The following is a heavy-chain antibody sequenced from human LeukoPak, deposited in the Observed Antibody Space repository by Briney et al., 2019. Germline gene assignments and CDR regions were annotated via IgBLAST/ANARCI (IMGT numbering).Heavy chain of an antibody. J-gene: IGHJ4*02. Sequence: GGSLRLSCAASGFTFSDYYMSWIRQAPGKGLEWVSYISSSGSTIYCADSVKGRFTISRDNAKNSLYLQMNSLRAEDTAVYYCARDRRSSGTSVPFDYWGQGTLVTVSS. D-gene: IGHD6-19*01. V-gene: IGHV3-11*01. CDR3: ARDRRSSGTSVPFDY. CDR1: GFTFSDYY. CDR2: ISSSGSTI.